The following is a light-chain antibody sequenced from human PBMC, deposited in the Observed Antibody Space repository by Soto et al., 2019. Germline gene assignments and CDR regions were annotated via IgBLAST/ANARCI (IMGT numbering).Light chain of an antibody. Sequence: QSVLTQPPSVSGAPGQRVTISCTGTSSNIGAHFDVHWYQQLPGAAPKLLIYGNNNRPSGVPDRFSGSKSGTSASLVITGLQSEDEADYYCQSYDIGLSARYVFGTGTKVTVI. J-gene: IGLJ1*01. V-gene: IGLV1-40*01. CDR3: QSYDIGLSARYV. CDR1: SSNIGAHFD. CDR2: GNN.